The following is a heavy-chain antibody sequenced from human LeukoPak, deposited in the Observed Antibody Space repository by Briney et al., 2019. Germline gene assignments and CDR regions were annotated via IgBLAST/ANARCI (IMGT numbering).Heavy chain of an antibody. CDR1: GFTSSSYA. V-gene: IGHV3-23*01. Sequence: GGSLRLSCAASGFTSSSYAMSWVRQAPGKGLEWVSAISGSGGSTYYADSVKGRFTISRDNSKNTLYLQMNSLRAEDTAVYYCATQRWLRRTLDYWGQGTLVTVSS. CDR2: ISGSGGST. CDR3: ATQRWLRRTLDY. J-gene: IGHJ4*02. D-gene: IGHD5-24*01.